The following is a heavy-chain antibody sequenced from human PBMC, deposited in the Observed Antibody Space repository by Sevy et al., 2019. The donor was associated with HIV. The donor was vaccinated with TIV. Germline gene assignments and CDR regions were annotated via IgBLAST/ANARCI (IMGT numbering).Heavy chain of an antibody. D-gene: IGHD6-13*01. J-gene: IGHJ6*02. CDR3: ARWYFKMDV. CDR1: GFTVSGIH. CDR2: IYDGGST. V-gene: IGHV3-53*01. Sequence: GGSLRLSCSASGFTVSGIHMTWVHQASGKGLEWVSVIYDGGSTYYADSVKGRFIISRDNSKNTLYLQMNSLRVEDTAVYSCARWYFKMDVWGQGATVTVSS.